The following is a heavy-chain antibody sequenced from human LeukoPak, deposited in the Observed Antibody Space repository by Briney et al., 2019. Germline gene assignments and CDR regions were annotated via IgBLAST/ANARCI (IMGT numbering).Heavy chain of an antibody. D-gene: IGHD3-3*01. CDR3: ARASYYDFRKAFDI. Sequence: SQTLSLTCTVSGGSISSGSYYWSWIRQPAGKGLEWIGRIYTSGSTNYNPSLKSRVTISVDTSKNQFSLKLSSVTAADTAVYYCARASYYDFRKAFDIWGQGTMVTVSS. CDR1: GGSISSGSYY. CDR2: IYTSGST. V-gene: IGHV4-61*02. J-gene: IGHJ3*02.